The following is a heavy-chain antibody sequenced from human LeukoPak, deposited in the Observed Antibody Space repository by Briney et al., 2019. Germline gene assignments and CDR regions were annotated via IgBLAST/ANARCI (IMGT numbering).Heavy chain of an antibody. Sequence: GGSLRLSCAASGFTFRSYAVNWVRQAPGKGLEWVSAISADGDSTYYADSVKGRFTISRDNSKNTLYLQMNGLRPGDTAVYYCAKRRYCTSTSCHDFDYWGQGTLVTVSS. J-gene: IGHJ4*02. CDR3: AKRRYCTSTSCHDFDY. CDR2: ISADGDST. V-gene: IGHV3-23*01. D-gene: IGHD2-2*01. CDR1: GFTFRSYA.